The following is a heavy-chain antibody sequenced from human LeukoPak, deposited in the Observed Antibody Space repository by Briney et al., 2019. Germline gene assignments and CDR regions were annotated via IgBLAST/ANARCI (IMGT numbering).Heavy chain of an antibody. D-gene: IGHD5-18*01. Sequence: GGSLRLSCAASGFTFNNYGMSWVRQAPGKGLEWVSAISGSGVTTYYADSVKGRFTISRDNSKNTLYLQMNSLRAEDTAVYYCAKVGYSYGYPPDYWGQGTLVTVSS. CDR2: ISGSGVTT. J-gene: IGHJ4*02. CDR1: GFTFNNYG. V-gene: IGHV3-23*01. CDR3: AKVGYSYGYPPDY.